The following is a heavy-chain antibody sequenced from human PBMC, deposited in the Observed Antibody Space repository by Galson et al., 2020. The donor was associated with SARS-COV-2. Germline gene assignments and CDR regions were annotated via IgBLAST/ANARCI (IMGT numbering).Heavy chain of an antibody. D-gene: IGHD1-26*01. CDR1: SYG. CDR3: ARTSGSYNYYDY. Sequence: SYGISWVRQAPGQGLEWMGWISAYNGNTNYAQKLQGRVTMTTDTSTSTAYMELRSLRSDDTAVYYCARTSGSYNYYDYWGQGTLVTVSS. V-gene: IGHV1-18*04. J-gene: IGHJ4*02. CDR2: ISAYNGNT.